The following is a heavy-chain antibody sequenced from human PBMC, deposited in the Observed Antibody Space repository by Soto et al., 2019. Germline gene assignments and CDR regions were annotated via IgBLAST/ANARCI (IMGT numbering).Heavy chain of an antibody. V-gene: IGHV3-33*01. CDR3: ARAKVYYYYGMDV. CDR1: GFTFSSYG. J-gene: IGHJ6*02. Sequence: GSLRLSCAASGFTFSSYGMHWVRQAPGKGLEWVAVIWYDGSNKYYADSVKGRFTISRDNSKNTLYLQMNSLRAEDTAVYYCARAKVYYYYGMDVWGQGTTVTVSS. CDR2: IWYDGSNK.